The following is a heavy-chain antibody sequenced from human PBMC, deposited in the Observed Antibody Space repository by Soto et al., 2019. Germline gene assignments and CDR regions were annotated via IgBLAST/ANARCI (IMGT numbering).Heavy chain of an antibody. J-gene: IGHJ5*02. CDR1: GYTFTSYY. D-gene: IGHD3-10*01. Sequence: ASVKVSCKASGYTFTSYYMHWVRQAPGQGLEWMGIINPSGGSTSYAQKFQGRVTMTRDTSTSTVYMELSSLRSEDTAVYYCARDQVTTMVRGVIIRENWFDPWGQGTLVTVSS. V-gene: IGHV1-46*01. CDR2: INPSGGST. CDR3: ARDQVTTMVRGVIIRENWFDP.